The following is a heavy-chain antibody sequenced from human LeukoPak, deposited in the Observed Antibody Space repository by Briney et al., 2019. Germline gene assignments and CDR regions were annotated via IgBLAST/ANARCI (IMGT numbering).Heavy chain of an antibody. Sequence: QPGGSLRLSCVASGFTFETHYMHWVRQVPGKGLVWVSRIDVDERTTDYADSVRGRFTISRDGAKNTLYLQMNSLRAEDTAVYYCVRDMSKAVTGTGAFDLWGQGTTVTVSS. CDR2: IDVDERTT. V-gene: IGHV3-74*01. CDR1: GFTFETHY. J-gene: IGHJ3*01. D-gene: IGHD1-7*01. CDR3: VRDMSKAVTGTGAFDL.